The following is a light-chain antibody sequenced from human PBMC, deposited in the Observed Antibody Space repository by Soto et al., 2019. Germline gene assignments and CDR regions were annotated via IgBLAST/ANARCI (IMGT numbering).Light chain of an antibody. Sequence: DIQMTQSPASLSASVGDRVTISCRASQTISTFLNWYQQKPGTAPRLLIYRASSVQSGVPPRLSASGSGRDFTLTISSLRPEDIATYFCQHSYSSPPWTFGQGTKVEV. CDR1: QTISTF. CDR3: QHSYSSPPWT. V-gene: IGKV1-39*01. J-gene: IGKJ1*01. CDR2: RAS.